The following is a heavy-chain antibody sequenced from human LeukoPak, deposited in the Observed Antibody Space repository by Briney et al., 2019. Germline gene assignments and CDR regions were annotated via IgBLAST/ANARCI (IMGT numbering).Heavy chain of an antibody. CDR2: IYYSGST. CDR1: GDFFSGYY. CDR3: ARVRGYCTGTSCYVWFDP. D-gene: IGHD2-2*01. Sequence: PSETLSLTCAVYGDFFSGYYWSWIRQPPGKGLEWIGHIYYSGSTSYNPSLKSRVTMAIDTSKNQFSLKLSSVTAADTAVYSCARVRGYCTGTSCYVWFDPWGQGTLVTVSS. V-gene: IGHV4-34*01. J-gene: IGHJ5*02.